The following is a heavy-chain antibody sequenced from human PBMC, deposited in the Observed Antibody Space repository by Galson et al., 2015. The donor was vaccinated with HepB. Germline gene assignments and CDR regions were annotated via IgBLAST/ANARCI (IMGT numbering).Heavy chain of an antibody. CDR3: SAYNCGPNEF. D-gene: IGHD2-21*01. V-gene: IGHV3-33*01. CDR2: IWYDGTHI. J-gene: IGHJ4*02. Sequence: SLRLSCAASGYTASTYGIHWVRQAPGKGLEWVAVIWYDGTHIYYADSVRGRFTISRDSSKNTVYLEMTFLRDDDSGVYFCSAYNCGPNEFWGQGTLVTVAS. CDR1: GYTASTYG.